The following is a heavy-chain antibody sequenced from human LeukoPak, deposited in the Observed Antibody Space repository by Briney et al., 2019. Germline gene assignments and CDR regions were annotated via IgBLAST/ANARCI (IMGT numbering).Heavy chain of an antibody. J-gene: IGHJ6*02. Sequence: GGSLRLSCAASGFDFRANGLHWVRQAPGKGLEWVAVVWYDGSKEYYAESVKGRFTISKDSSKNMLYLQMNGLRGEDTAVYYCARAGAATDGMDVCGQGNTGTVS. CDR1: GFDFRANG. CDR2: VWYDGSKE. D-gene: IGHD6-25*01. CDR3: ARAGAATDGMDV. V-gene: IGHV3-33*01.